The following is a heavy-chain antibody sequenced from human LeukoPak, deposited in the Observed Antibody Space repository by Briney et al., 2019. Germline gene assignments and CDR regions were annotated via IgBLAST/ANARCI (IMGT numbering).Heavy chain of an antibody. CDR1: GASINSYY. V-gene: IGHV4-59*06. CDR2: IYYSGSS. D-gene: IGHD5-24*01. CDR3: ARNRDGYNSFDY. J-gene: IGHJ4*02. Sequence: PSETLSLTCTVSGASINSYYWSWIRQHPGKGLEWIGYIYYSGSSYYNPPLRSRVTISVDTSKNHFSLKLSSVTAADTAVYYCARNRDGYNSFDYWGQGTLVTVSS.